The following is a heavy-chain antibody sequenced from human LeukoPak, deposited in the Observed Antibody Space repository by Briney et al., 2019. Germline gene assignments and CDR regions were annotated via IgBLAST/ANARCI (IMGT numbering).Heavy chain of an antibody. V-gene: IGHV3-21*01. Sequence: GGSLRLSCAASGFTFSSYSMNWVRQAPGKGLEWVSSISSSSSYIYYADSVKGRFTISRDNAKNSLYLQMNSLRAEDTAVYYCEREGDVASSPLPDYWGQGTLVTVSS. CDR1: GFTFSSYS. CDR2: ISSSSSYI. D-gene: IGHD2-2*01. CDR3: EREGDVASSPLPDY. J-gene: IGHJ4*02.